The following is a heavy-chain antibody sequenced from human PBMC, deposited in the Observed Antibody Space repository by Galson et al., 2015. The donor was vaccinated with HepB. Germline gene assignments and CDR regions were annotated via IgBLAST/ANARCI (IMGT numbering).Heavy chain of an antibody. CDR3: AREAGSYGLDY. CDR1: GFTFSSYV. V-gene: IGHV3-23*01. Sequence: SLRLSCAASGFTFSSYVMSWVRQAPGKGLEWVSTISHSGGSTFYADSVKGRFTISRDNSKNTLYLQMNSLRAEDTAVYYCAREAGSYGLDYWGQGTLVTVSS. D-gene: IGHD5-18*01. CDR2: ISHSGGST. J-gene: IGHJ4*02.